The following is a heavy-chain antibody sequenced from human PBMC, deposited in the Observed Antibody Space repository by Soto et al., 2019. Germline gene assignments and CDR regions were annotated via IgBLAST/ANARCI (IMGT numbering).Heavy chain of an antibody. Sequence: ASVNVSCKASGYTFTSYGISWVRQAPGQGLEWMGWISAYSGNTNYAQKLQGRVTMTTDTSTSTAYMDLRSLRSDDTAVYYCARKNDYGDFDYWGQGTLVTVSS. J-gene: IGHJ4*02. D-gene: IGHD4-17*01. CDR1: GYTFTSYG. V-gene: IGHV1-18*01. CDR2: ISAYSGNT. CDR3: ARKNDYGDFDY.